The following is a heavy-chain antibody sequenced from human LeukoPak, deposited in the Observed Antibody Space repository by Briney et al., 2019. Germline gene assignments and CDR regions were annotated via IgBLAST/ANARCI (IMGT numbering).Heavy chain of an antibody. Sequence: GGSLRLSCAASGFTFSSYAMSWVRQAPGKGLEWVSVTSGSGGSTYSAESVKGRFTISRDNSKNTLYLQMNSLRVEDTAVYYCAKGPRASGWTYFDYWGQGTLVTVSS. CDR1: GFTFSSYA. V-gene: IGHV3-23*01. CDR2: TSGSGGST. D-gene: IGHD6-19*01. J-gene: IGHJ4*02. CDR3: AKGPRASGWTYFDY.